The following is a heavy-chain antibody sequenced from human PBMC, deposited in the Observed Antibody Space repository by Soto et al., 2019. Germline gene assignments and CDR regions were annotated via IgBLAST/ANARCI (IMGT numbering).Heavy chain of an antibody. V-gene: IGHV3-72*01. CDR1: GFTLSDHY. J-gene: IGHJ4*02. Sequence: GGSLRLSCSGSGFTLSDHYIYSVLHAPLNCLEWVGRSRDKPHGYSTAYAPSVKGRFTTSRDESKNSAYLQMNSLKTEDTAVSHRVRATSFSDSSGYTRSLDSWGQGTLATDSS. D-gene: IGHD6-25*01. CDR2: SRDKPHGYST. CDR3: VRATSFSDSSGYTRSLDS.